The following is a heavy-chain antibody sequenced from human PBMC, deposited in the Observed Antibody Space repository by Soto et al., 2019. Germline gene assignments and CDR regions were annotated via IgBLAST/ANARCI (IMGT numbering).Heavy chain of an antibody. CDR3: AVARYYYYYGMDF. CDR1: GFTFDDYT. J-gene: IGHJ6*02. CDR2: ISWDGGST. Sequence: EVQLVESGGVVVQPGGSLRLSCAASGFTFDDYTMHWVRQAPGKGLEWVSLISWDGGSTYYADSVKGRFTISRDNSKNSLYLQMNSLRTEDTALYYCAVARYYYYYGMDFWGQGTTVTVSS. D-gene: IGHD5-12*01. V-gene: IGHV3-43*01.